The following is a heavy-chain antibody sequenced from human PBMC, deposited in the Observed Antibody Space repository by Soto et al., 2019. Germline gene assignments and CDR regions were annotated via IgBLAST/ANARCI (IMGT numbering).Heavy chain of an antibody. Sequence: EVQLLESGGGLVQPGGSLRLSCAASRFTFSDYVMSWVRRAPGKGLEWVSAISRTGGSTYYADSVKGRFTISRDNSKDTLYLQMNSLRAEYTAIYYCAKNAGVRYFDWLVDYFDLWGQGTLVTVSS. J-gene: IGHJ4*02. V-gene: IGHV3-23*01. CDR2: ISRTGGST. CDR3: AKNAGVRYFDWLVDYFDL. CDR1: RFTFSDYV. D-gene: IGHD3-9*01.